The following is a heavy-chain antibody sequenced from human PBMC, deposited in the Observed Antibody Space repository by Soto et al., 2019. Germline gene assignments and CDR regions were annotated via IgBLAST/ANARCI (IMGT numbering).Heavy chain of an antibody. V-gene: IGHV3-30*18. J-gene: IGHJ4*02. Sequence: LRLSCAASGFTFSSDGMHWVRQAPGKGLEWVAVISYEGRSKYYADSAKGRFTISRDNTKSTLYLQMNSPRAQYTVVYYCAKVYNSTWGPLDYWGQGTLVTGLL. CDR2: ISYEGRSK. CDR3: AKVYNSTWGPLDY. CDR1: GFTFSSDG. D-gene: IGHD1-20*01.